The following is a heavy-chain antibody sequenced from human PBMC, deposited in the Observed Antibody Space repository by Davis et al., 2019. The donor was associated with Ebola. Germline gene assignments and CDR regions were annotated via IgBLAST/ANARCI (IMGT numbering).Heavy chain of an antibody. D-gene: IGHD1-1*01. CDR2: INHSGST. CDR1: GGSFSGYY. V-gene: IGHV4-34*01. CDR3: ARQTYDTVDYYYYGMDV. J-gene: IGHJ6*02. Sequence: MPSETLSLTCAVYGGSFSGYYWSWIRQPPGKGLEWIGEINHSGSTNYNPSLKSRVTISVDTSKNQFSLEVTSVTAADTAVYYCARQTYDTVDYYYYGMDVWGHGTTVTVSS.